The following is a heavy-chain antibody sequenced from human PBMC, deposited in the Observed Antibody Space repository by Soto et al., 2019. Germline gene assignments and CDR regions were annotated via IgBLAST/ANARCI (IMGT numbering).Heavy chain of an antibody. CDR3: ASIPLGYCSGGRCFP. D-gene: IGHD2-15*01. Sequence: SETLSLTCAVYGGSFSGYYWSWIRQPPGKGLEWIGEINHSGSTNYNPSLKSRVTISVDTSKNQFSLKLSSVTAADTAVYYCASIPLGYCSGGRCFPWGQGTLVPVSS. J-gene: IGHJ5*02. V-gene: IGHV4-34*01. CDR1: GGSFSGYY. CDR2: INHSGST.